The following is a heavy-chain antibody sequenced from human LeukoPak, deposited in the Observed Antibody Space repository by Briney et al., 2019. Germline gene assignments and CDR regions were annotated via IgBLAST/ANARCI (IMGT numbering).Heavy chain of an antibody. CDR3: ASPPTDILTGSPSWGFDY. CDR2: IYHSGST. Sequence: PSETLSLTCTVSGYSISSGYYWGWIRQPPGKGLEWIGSIYHSGSTYYNPSLKSRVTISVDTSKNQFSLKLSSVTAADTAVYYCASPPTDILTGSPSWGFDYWGQGTLVTVSS. CDR1: GYSISSGYY. D-gene: IGHD3-9*01. J-gene: IGHJ4*02. V-gene: IGHV4-38-2*02.